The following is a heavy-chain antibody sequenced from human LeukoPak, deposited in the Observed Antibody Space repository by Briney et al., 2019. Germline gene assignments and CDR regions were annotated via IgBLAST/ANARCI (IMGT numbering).Heavy chain of an antibody. CDR3: ARGLERITIFGVVTPRRHWFDP. Sequence: ASVKVSCKASGYTFTSYDINWVRQATGQGLEWMGWMNPNSGNTGYAQKFQGRVTITRNTSISTAYMELSSLRSEDTAVYYCARGLERITIFGVVTPRRHWFDPWGQGTLVTVSS. J-gene: IGHJ5*02. V-gene: IGHV1-8*03. CDR1: GYTFTSYD. CDR2: MNPNSGNT. D-gene: IGHD3-3*01.